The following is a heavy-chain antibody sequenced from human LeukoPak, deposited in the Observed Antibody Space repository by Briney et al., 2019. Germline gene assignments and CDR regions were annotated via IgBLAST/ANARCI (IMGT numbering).Heavy chain of an antibody. CDR1: GGSISSYY. J-gene: IGHJ4*02. Sequence: PSETLSLTCTVSGGSISSYYWSWIRQPPGKGLEWIGYIYYSGSTNYNPSLKSRVTISVDTSKNQFSLKQSSVTAADTAAYYCARDIGGATYFDYWGQGTLVTVSS. V-gene: IGHV4-59*01. D-gene: IGHD1-26*01. CDR3: ARDIGGATYFDY. CDR2: IYYSGST.